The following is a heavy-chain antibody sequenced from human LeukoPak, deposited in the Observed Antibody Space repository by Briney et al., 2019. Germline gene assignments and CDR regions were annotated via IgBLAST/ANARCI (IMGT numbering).Heavy chain of an antibody. Sequence: SVKVSCKTSGYTFTVSYIHWVRQAPGRGLEWMGWLNPYSGSTNYAQKFQGRVTLTGDTSITTAYMELTRLTSDDTAVYFCTRVHYYDSSNYYHDFWGQGTLVTVSS. D-gene: IGHD3-22*01. CDR3: TRVHYYDSSNYYHDF. CDR2: LNPYSGST. CDR1: GYTFTVSY. V-gene: IGHV1-2*02. J-gene: IGHJ4*02.